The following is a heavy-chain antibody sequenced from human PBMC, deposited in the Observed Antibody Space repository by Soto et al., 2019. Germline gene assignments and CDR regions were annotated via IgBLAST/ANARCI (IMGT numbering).Heavy chain of an antibody. J-gene: IGHJ3*02. Sequence: QVQLVESGGGVVQPGRSLRLSCAASGFIFSDYGMHWVRQAPGKGLEWVTVISYDGSNKYYANSVKGRSTISRDNSKNTLYLQMNSLRAEDTAVYYCAKSLSGGTLRGAFDIWGQGTMVTVSS. CDR1: GFIFSDYG. CDR3: AKSLSGGTLRGAFDI. V-gene: IGHV3-30*18. D-gene: IGHD1-26*01. CDR2: ISYDGSNK.